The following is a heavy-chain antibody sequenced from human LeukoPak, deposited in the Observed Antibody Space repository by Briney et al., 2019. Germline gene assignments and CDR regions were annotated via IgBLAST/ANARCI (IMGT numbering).Heavy chain of an antibody. D-gene: IGHD1-26*01. CDR2: IIPIFGTT. CDR1: GGTFSSYA. J-gene: IGHJ4*02. V-gene: IGHV1-69*13. CDR3: ARVGATSGDYYFDY. Sequence: SVKVSCTASGGTFSSYAISWVRQAPGQGLEWMGGIIPIFGTTNYAQKFQGRVTITADESTSTAYMELGSLRSEDTAVYYCARVGATSGDYYFDYWGQGTLVTVSS.